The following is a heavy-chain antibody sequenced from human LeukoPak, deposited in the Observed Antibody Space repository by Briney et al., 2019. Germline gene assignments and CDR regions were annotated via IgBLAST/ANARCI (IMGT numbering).Heavy chain of an antibody. J-gene: IGHJ4*02. D-gene: IGHD4-17*01. V-gene: IGHV3-21*01. CDR1: GFTFSSYS. Sequence: KSGGSLRLSCAASGFTFSSYSMNWVRQAPGKGLEWVSSISSSSTYIYYADSVKGRFTISRDNAKNSLYLQMNSLRAEDTAVYYCARDWGSGATTVTVDYWGQGTLVTVSS. CDR2: ISSSSTYI. CDR3: ARDWGSGATTVTVDY.